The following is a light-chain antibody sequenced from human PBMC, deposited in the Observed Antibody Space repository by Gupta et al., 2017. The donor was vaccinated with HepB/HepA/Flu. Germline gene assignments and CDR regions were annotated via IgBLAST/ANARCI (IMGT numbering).Light chain of an antibody. V-gene: IGKV1-8*01. CDR2: AAS. CDR1: QGISSY. J-gene: IGKJ4*01. Sequence: AIRMTQSPSSFSASTGDRVTITCRASQGISSYLAWYQQKPGKAPKLLIYAASTLQSGVPSRFSGSGSGTDFTLTISCLQSEDFATYYCQQDYSSPVTFGRGTKVDIK. CDR3: QQDYSSPVT.